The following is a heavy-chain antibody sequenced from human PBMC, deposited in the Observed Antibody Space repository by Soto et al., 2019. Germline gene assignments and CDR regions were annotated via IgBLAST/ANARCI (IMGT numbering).Heavy chain of an antibody. Sequence: GGSLRLSCAASGFTFSSYAMSWVRQAPGKGLEWVSAISGSGGSTYYADSVKGRFTTSRDNSKNTLYLQMNSLRAEDTAVYYCAKGPLIAAAGNYYFDYWGQGTLVTVSS. CDR1: GFTFSSYA. CDR2: ISGSGGST. CDR3: AKGPLIAAAGNYYFDY. J-gene: IGHJ4*02. D-gene: IGHD6-13*01. V-gene: IGHV3-23*01.